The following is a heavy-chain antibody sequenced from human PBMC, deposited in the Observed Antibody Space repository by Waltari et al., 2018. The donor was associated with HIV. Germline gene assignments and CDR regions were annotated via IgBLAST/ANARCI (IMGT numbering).Heavy chain of an antibody. D-gene: IGHD3-10*01. CDR2: IYSTGRT. Sequence: QVRLQESGPGLVNPSETLSLTCSVSATSLSTGSFYWSWIRQSPDTRLEWIGFIYSTGRTNYHPSLESRVTMSVDTSKNQFSLNLKSVTAADTAVYYCVRSLMWFGDGALWGQGALVTVSS. V-gene: IGHV4-61*01. J-gene: IGHJ4*02. CDR1: ATSLSTGSFY. CDR3: VRSLMWFGDGAL.